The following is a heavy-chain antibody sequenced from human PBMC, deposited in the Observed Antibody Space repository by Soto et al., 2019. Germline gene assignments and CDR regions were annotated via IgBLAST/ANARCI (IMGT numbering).Heavy chain of an antibody. J-gene: IGHJ4*02. Sequence: QVQLVQSGAEVKKPGSSVKVSCKASGGTFSSYAISWVRQAPGQGLEWMGGIIPIFGTANYAQKFQGRVTITADESTSTAYMELSSLRSEDTAVYYCARRGPYCSGGSCYYAPFFDYWCQGTLVTVSS. CDR2: IIPIFGTA. V-gene: IGHV1-69*12. CDR3: ARRGPYCSGGSCYYAPFFDY. CDR1: GGTFSSYA. D-gene: IGHD2-15*01.